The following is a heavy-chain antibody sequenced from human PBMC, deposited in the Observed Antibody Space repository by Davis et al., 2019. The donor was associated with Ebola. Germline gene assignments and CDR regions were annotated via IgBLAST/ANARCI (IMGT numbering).Heavy chain of an antibody. CDR1: GYSIRSGHF. Sequence: SETLSLTCAVSGYSIRSGHFWGWIRQPPGKGLEWIGSRDRGGNTYYRPSLKSRVTMSVDTSKNQFSLQLNSMTAADTAVYYCARMSRMALAGPAFYYFDYWGQGTLVTVSS. CDR2: RDRGGNT. V-gene: IGHV4-38-2*01. D-gene: IGHD6-19*01. CDR3: ARMSRMALAGPAFYYFDY. J-gene: IGHJ4*02.